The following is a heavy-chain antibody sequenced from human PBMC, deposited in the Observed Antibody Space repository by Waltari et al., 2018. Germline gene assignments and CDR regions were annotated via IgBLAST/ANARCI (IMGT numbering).Heavy chain of an antibody. J-gene: IGHJ5*02. D-gene: IGHD6-13*01. CDR1: GYSFTSYW. V-gene: IGHV5-51*01. CDR3: ARRYSSSWYYES. Sequence: EVQLVQSGAEVKKPGESLKISCKGSGYSFTSYWIGWFSQMPGKGLEGRGIIYPGDSDTRYSPSVQGQVTISADKSISTAYLQWSSLKASDTAMYYCARRYSSSWYYESWGQGTLVTVSS. CDR2: IYPGDSDT.